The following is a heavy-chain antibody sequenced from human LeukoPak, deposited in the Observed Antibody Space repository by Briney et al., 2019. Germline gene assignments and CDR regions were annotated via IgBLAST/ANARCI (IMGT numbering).Heavy chain of an antibody. CDR2: ISASGPDT. CDR1: GFTFSNYD. D-gene: IGHD5-12*01. J-gene: IGHJ4*02. V-gene: IGHV3-23*01. CDR3: AKHLLRSHDY. Sequence: GGSLRLSCAASGFTFSNYDISWVRQAPGEGLEWVSGISASGPDTYYADPVRGRFTISRDNSKNTVFLQMHSLRAEDTAVYYCAKHLLRSHDYWGQGTLVTVSS.